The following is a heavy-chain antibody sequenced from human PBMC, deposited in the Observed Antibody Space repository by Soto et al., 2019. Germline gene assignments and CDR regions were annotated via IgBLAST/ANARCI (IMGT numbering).Heavy chain of an antibody. J-gene: IGHJ5*02. CDR2: IYPGDSDT. CDR1: GYSFTDYW. D-gene: IGHD6-13*01. CDR3: ARQPPSRYSSLWYGWFDP. Sequence: PGESLKISCKGSGYSFTDYWIGWVRQMPGKGLEWMGIIYPGDSDTRYSPSFQGRVTISADRSINTAFLQWSSLKASDTAIYYCARQPPSRYSSLWYGWFDPWGQGTLVTVSS. V-gene: IGHV5-51*01.